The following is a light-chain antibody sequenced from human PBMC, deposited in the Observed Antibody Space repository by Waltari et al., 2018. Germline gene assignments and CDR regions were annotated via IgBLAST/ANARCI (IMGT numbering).Light chain of an antibody. CDR1: AIPRQF. Sequence: SYELTQPPSVSVSPAQTARTTCSGAAIPRQFDYWYQQTPGQAPVLVINKDTEGPSGIPERFSGSSSGTTVTLTIRGVQAEDEADYYCLSADSSGPYLYVFGTGTTVTVL. CDR2: KDT. CDR3: LSADSSGPYLYV. J-gene: IGLJ1*01. V-gene: IGLV3-25*03.